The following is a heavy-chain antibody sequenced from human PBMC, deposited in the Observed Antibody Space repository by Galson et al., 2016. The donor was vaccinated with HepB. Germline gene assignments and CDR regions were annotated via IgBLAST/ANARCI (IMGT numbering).Heavy chain of an antibody. CDR2: ISSSGSTI. CDR1: GFTFSSYA. V-gene: IGHV3-11*01. Sequence: SLRLSCAASGFTFSSYAMSWIRQAPGKGLEWVSYISSSGSTIYYADSVKGRFTISRDNAKNSVYLQMNSLRAEDTAVYYCARDYILWGFDYWGQGTLVTVSS. J-gene: IGHJ4*02. D-gene: IGHD2-21*01. CDR3: ARDYILWGFDY.